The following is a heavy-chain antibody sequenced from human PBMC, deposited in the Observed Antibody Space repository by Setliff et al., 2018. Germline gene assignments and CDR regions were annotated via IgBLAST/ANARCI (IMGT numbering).Heavy chain of an antibody. CDR2: IHQRGRT. V-gene: IGHV4-38-2*01. J-gene: IGHJ3*02. Sequence: PSETLSLTCGVSGVSITSGHYWGWIRQSPGKGPEWLATIHQRGRTYYNPSLNSRVTISLDTSKNHFSLKLRSVTAEDSAVYYRASPGRDNLDSPFDAFDIWGQGTKVTVSS. D-gene: IGHD3-3*01. CDR1: GVSITSGHY. CDR3: ASPGRDNLDSPFDAFDI.